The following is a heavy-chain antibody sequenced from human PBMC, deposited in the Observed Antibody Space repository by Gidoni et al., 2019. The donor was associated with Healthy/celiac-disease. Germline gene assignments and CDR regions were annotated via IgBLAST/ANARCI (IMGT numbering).Heavy chain of an antibody. Sequence: EVQLVESGVGLVQPGGSLRLSCAASGFPFSSYWMSWVRQAPGKGLEWVANIKQDGSEKYYVDSVKGRFTISRDNAKNSLYLQMNSLRAEDTAVYYCARDRYSSGWPLLDYWGQGTLVTVSS. J-gene: IGHJ4*02. CDR2: IKQDGSEK. CDR1: GFPFSSYW. V-gene: IGHV3-7*01. D-gene: IGHD6-19*01. CDR3: ARDRYSSGWPLLDY.